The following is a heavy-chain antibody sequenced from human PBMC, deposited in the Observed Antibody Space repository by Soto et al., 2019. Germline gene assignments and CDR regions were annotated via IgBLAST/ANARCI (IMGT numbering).Heavy chain of an antibody. D-gene: IGHD3-3*01. CDR2: IIPILGIA. Sequence: GPPVKVSCKASGGTFSSYTISWVRQAPGQGLEWMGRIIPILGIANYAQKFQGRVTITADKSTSTAYMELSSLRSEDTAVYYCASEPFGDDFWSGYYLRFDPWGQGTLVTVSS. CDR3: ASEPFGDDFWSGYYLRFDP. V-gene: IGHV1-69*02. CDR1: GGTFSSYT. J-gene: IGHJ5*02.